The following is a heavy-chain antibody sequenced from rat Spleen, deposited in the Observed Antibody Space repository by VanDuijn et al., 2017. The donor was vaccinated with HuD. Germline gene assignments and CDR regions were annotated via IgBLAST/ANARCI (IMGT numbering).Heavy chain of an antibody. Sequence: EVQLVESGGGLVQPGRSLKLSCAASGFTFSNYGMHWIRQAPTKGLEWVASISPSGGSTYYRDSVKGRFTISRDNAKSTLYLQMDSLRSEDTATYYCATAPYYGYTYDWYFDFWGPGTMVTVSS. V-gene: IGHV5-19*01. CDR1: GFTFSNYG. CDR3: ATAPYYGYTYDWYFDF. D-gene: IGHD1-9*01. J-gene: IGHJ1*01. CDR2: ISPSGGST.